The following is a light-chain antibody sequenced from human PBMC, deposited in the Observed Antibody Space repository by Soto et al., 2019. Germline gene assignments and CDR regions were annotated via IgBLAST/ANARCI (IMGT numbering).Light chain of an antibody. V-gene: IGKV1-5*03. CDR1: ESISSW. Sequence: DMQMTQAPSTLSASVGDRIIITCRASESISSWLAWYQQKPGKAPKLLIYKASTLESGVPSRFSASGSGTEFTLTISSLQPDDSATYFCHQYSASHTFGGRTKVDIK. CDR3: HQYSASHT. J-gene: IGKJ4*01. CDR2: KAS.